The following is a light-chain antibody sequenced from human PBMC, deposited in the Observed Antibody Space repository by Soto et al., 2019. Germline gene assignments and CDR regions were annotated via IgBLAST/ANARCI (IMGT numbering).Light chain of an antibody. Sequence: EIVMTQSPATLSVSPGERATLSCRASQSVSSNLAWYQQKPGQAPRLLIYGASTTATGIPARFSGSGSGTAFILPISSLQYADFAVYYCQQYNNWPPFTFGPGTKVDIK. J-gene: IGKJ3*01. CDR1: QSVSSN. CDR2: GAS. V-gene: IGKV3-15*01. CDR3: QQYNNWPPFT.